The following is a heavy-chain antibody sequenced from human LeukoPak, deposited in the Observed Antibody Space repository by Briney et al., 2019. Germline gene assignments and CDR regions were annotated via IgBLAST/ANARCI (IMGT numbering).Heavy chain of an antibody. V-gene: IGHV3-48*04. CDR1: GFTFRSYG. CDR3: ATDGAGFDT. CDR2: INIGGTNT. J-gene: IGHJ5*02. Sequence: PGGSLRLSCAASGFTFRSYGMSWVRQAPGKGLEWLSYINIGGTNTHYADSVKGRFTISRDNAKKSLYLEMNNLRAEDTAVYYCATDGAGFDTWGQGVLVTVSS.